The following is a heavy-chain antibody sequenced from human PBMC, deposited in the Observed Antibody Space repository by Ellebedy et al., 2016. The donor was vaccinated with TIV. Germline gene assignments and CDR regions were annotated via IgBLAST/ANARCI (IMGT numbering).Heavy chain of an antibody. J-gene: IGHJ4*02. Sequence: GESLKISXAASGFTFSSYAMHWVRQAPGKGLEWVAVISYDGSNKYYADSVKGRFTISRDNSKNTLYLQMNSLRAEDTAVYYCAREDHGGNGLWGQGTLVTVSS. V-gene: IGHV3-30*04. D-gene: IGHD4-23*01. CDR3: AREDHGGNGL. CDR2: ISYDGSNK. CDR1: GFTFSSYA.